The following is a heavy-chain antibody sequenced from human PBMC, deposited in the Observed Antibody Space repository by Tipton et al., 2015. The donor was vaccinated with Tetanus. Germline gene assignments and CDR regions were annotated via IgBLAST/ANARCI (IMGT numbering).Heavy chain of an antibody. D-gene: IGHD2-2*01. CDR3: ARDLRRYQQNNWFDP. CDR2: IYYSGNT. J-gene: IGHJ5*02. Sequence: TLSLTCTVSGDSISFYYWSWIRQPPGKGLEWIGYIYYSGNTKCNPSLKSRVTMSVDTSKNQISLNLTSVTPADTAVYYCARDLRRYQQNNWFDPWGQGTLVTVSS. CDR1: GDSISFYY. V-gene: IGHV4-59*01.